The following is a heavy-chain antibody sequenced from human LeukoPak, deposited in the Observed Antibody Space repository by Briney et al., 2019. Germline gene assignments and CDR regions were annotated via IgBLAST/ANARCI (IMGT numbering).Heavy chain of an antibody. D-gene: IGHD3-22*01. CDR1: GGSISSSSYY. J-gene: IGHJ3*02. CDR2: IYHSGST. V-gene: IGHV4-39*07. Sequence: SETLSLTCTVSGGSISSSSYYWGWIRQPPGKGLEWIGSIYHSGSTYYNPSLKSRVTISVDTSKNQFSLKMSSVTAADTAVYYCARAYDSSGYAGDAFDIWGQGTMVTVSS. CDR3: ARAYDSSGYAGDAFDI.